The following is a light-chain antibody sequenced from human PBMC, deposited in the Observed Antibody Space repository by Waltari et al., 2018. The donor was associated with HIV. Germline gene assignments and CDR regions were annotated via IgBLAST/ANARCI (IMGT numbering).Light chain of an antibody. CDR1: QSVLYSSNNKNY. Sequence: DIVMTQSPDSLDVPLGERATINCKSSQSVLYSSNNKNYLAWYQQKPVQPPKLLIYWASTRESGVPDRFSGSGSGTDFTLTISSLQAEDVAVYYCQQYYSTLFTFGPGTKVDIK. CDR3: QQYYSTLFT. V-gene: IGKV4-1*01. J-gene: IGKJ3*01. CDR2: WAS.